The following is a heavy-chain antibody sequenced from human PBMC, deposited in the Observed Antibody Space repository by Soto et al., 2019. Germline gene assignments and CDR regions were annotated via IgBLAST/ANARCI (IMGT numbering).Heavy chain of an antibody. Sequence: QVQLVESGGGVVQPARSLRLSCAASGFNFSDSGMHWVRQAPGKGLEWVAVIWSDGSDEDYADSVKGRFSSSRDNSERNLFLQINSLRAEDTVDYYCVRGNRFASSAGWGGGFDFWGQGTLVTVSA. D-gene: IGHD3-16*01. V-gene: IGHV3-33*03. CDR2: IWSDGSDE. J-gene: IGHJ4*02. CDR1: GFNFSDSG. CDR3: VRGNRFASSAGWGGGFDF.